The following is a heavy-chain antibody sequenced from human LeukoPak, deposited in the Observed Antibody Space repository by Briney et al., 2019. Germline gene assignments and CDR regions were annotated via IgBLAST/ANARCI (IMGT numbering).Heavy chain of an antibody. Sequence: SETLSLTCTVSGGSISSHYWSWIRQPPGQGLERIGHIYYSGSTNYNPSLKSRVTISVDTSKNQFSLKLSSVTAADTAVYYCARVSRTSRTLDYWGQGTLVTVSS. CDR2: IYYSGST. V-gene: IGHV4-59*11. J-gene: IGHJ4*02. D-gene: IGHD2-2*01. CDR3: ARVSRTSRTLDY. CDR1: GGSISSHY.